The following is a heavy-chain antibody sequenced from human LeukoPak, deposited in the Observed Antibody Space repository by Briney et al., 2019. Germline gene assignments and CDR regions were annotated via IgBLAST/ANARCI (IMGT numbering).Heavy chain of an antibody. V-gene: IGHV4-31*03. CDR2: IYYSGST. Sequence: SETLSLTCTVSGGSISSSTYYWAWIRQPPGKGLXXIGYIYYSGSTYYHPSXXSRVTISVDTSKNQFSLKLSSVTAADTAVYYCARGWFTMGFDPWGQGTLVTVSS. J-gene: IGHJ5*02. CDR3: ARGWFTMGFDP. D-gene: IGHD2-2*01. CDR1: GGSISSSTYY.